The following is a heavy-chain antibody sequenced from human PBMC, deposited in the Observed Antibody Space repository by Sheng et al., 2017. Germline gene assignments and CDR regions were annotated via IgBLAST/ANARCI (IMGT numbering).Heavy chain of an antibody. J-gene: IGHJ5*02. V-gene: IGHV1-2*06. CDR1: GYTFTGYY. D-gene: IGHD2-2*01. Sequence: QVQLVQSGAEMKKPGASVKVSCKASGYTFTGYYMHWVRQAPGQGLEWMGRINPNSGGTNYAQKFQGRVTMTRDTSISTAYMELSRLRSDDTAVYYCARERGIVVVPAATNWFDPWGQGTLVTVSS. CDR2: INPNSGGT. CDR3: ARERGIVVVPAATNWFDP.